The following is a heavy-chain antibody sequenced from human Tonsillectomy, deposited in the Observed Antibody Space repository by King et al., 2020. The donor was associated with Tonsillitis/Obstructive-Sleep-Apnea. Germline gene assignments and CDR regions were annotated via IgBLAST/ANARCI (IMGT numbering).Heavy chain of an antibody. CDR1: GFTFSSYA. CDR3: ARCNRIYYDILTGEFDT. V-gene: IGHV3-30*04. J-gene: IGHJ5*02. D-gene: IGHD3-9*01. Sequence: LVESGGGVVQPGRSLRLSCAASGFTFSSYAMHWVRQAPGKGLEWVAVISYDGSNKYYADSVKGRFTISRDNSKNTLYLQMNSLRAEDTAVYYCARCNRIYYDILTGEFDTWGQGSLVTVSS. CDR2: ISYDGSNK.